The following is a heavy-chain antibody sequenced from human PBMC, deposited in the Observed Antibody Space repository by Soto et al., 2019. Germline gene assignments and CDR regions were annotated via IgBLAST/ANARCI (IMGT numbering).Heavy chain of an antibody. CDR2: IYYSGST. D-gene: IGHD1-26*01. CDR3: ARERGIVGATNHFDY. Sequence: PSETLSLTCTVSGGSVSSGSYYWSWIRQPPGKGLEWIGYIYYSGSTNYNPSLKSRVTISVDTSKNQFSLKLSSVTAADTAVYYCARERGIVGATNHFDYWGQGTLVNVSS. J-gene: IGHJ4*02. CDR1: GGSVSSGSYY. V-gene: IGHV4-61*01.